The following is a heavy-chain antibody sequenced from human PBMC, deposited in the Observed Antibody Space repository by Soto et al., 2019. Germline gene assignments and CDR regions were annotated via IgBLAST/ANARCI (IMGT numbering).Heavy chain of an antibody. CDR3: ARAVAGGVYYYYGMDV. CDR1: GGTFSSYA. J-gene: IGHJ6*02. CDR2: IIPIFGTA. Sequence: QVQLVQFGAEVKKPGSSVKVSCKASGGTFSSYAINWVRQAPGQGLEWMGGIIPIFGTADYAQKFQGRVTITADESTSTAYMELSSLRSEDTAVYYCARAVAGGVYYYYGMDVWGQGTTVTVSS. V-gene: IGHV1-69*12. D-gene: IGHD6-19*01.